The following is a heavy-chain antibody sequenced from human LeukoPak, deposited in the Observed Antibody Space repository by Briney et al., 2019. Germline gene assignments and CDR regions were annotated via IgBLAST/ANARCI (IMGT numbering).Heavy chain of an antibody. D-gene: IGHD4-23*01. CDR1: NYSISRDYY. Sequence: SETLSLTCAGSNYSISRDYYWGWIRQPPGNGLEWIGNIYHSGSTYYNSSLKSRLTISVDTSKNQFSLKLTSVTAADTPVYYCARDVTYGGNSPRFDYSGQGTLVTASS. CDR2: IYHSGST. J-gene: IGHJ4*02. V-gene: IGHV4-38-2*02. CDR3: ARDVTYGGNSPRFDY.